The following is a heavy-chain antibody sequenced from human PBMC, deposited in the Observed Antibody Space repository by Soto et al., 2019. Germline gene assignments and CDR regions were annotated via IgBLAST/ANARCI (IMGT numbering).Heavy chain of an antibody. CDR1: GFTFSSYA. Sequence: PVGSLRLSCAASGFTFSSYAMSWVRQAPVKVLEWVSAISGSGGSTYYADSVKGRFTISRDNSKNTLYLQMNSLRAEDTAVYYCAKEGHSRGWDPLPDLRYYYYGMDVWGQGTTVTVSS. V-gene: IGHV3-23*01. CDR2: ISGSGGST. J-gene: IGHJ6*02. D-gene: IGHD6-19*01. CDR3: AKEGHSRGWDPLPDLRYYYYGMDV.